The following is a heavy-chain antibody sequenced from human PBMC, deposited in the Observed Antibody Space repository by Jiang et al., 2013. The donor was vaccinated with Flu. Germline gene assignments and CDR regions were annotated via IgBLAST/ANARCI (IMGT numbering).Heavy chain of an antibody. D-gene: IGHD6-13*01. V-gene: IGHV4-34*01. CDR3: AGTAAAGTTRDSTFRLDY. Sequence: LLKPSETLSLTCAVYGGSFSGYYWSWICQPPGKGLEWIGEINHSGSTNYNPSLKSRVTISVDTSKNQFSLKLSSVTAADTAVYYCAGTAAAGTTRDSTFRLDYWGQGTLVTVSS. J-gene: IGHJ4*02. CDR2: INHSGST. CDR1: GGSFSGYY.